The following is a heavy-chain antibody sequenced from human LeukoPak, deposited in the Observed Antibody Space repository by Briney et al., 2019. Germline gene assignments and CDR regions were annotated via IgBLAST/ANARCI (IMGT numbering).Heavy chain of an antibody. Sequence: ASVKVSCKASGYTFTSYAMNWVRQAPGQGLEWMGWINTNTGNPTYAQGFTGRFVFSLDTSVSTAYLQISSLKAEDTAVYYCVRGRGYYDSSGPGGVDYWGQGTLVTVSS. V-gene: IGHV7-4-1*02. CDR2: INTNTGNP. D-gene: IGHD3-22*01. CDR3: VRGRGYYDSSGPGGVDY. CDR1: GYTFTSYA. J-gene: IGHJ4*02.